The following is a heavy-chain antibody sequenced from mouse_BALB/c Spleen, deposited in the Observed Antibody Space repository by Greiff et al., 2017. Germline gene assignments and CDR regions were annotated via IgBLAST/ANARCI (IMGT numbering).Heavy chain of an antibody. D-gene: IGHD2-3*01. CDR3: ARMITTPFAY. V-gene: IGHV5-9-4*01. CDR2: ISSGGSYT. J-gene: IGHJ3*01. CDR1: GFTFSSYA. Sequence: DVKLVESGGGLVKPGGSLKLSCAASGFTFSSYAMSWVRQSPEKRLEWVAEISSGGSYTYYPDTVTGRFTISRDNAKNTLYLEMSSLRSEDTAMYYCARMITTPFAYWGQGTLVTVSA.